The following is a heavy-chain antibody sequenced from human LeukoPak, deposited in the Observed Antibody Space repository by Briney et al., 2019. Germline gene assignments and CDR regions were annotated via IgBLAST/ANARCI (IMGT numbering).Heavy chain of an antibody. CDR1: GFTFTSSA. Sequence: GASVKVSCKASGFTFTSSAVQWVRQARGQRLEWIGWIVVGSGNTNYAQKFQERVTITRDMSTSTAYMELSSLRSEDTAVYYCARVGRGATVTKGAVDYWGQGTLVTVSS. V-gene: IGHV1-58*01. J-gene: IGHJ4*02. CDR3: ARVGRGATVTKGAVDY. D-gene: IGHD4-17*01. CDR2: IVVGSGNT.